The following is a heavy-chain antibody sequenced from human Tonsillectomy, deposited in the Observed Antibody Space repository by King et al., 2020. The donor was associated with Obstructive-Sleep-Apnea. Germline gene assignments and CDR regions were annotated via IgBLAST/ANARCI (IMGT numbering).Heavy chain of an antibody. V-gene: IGHV4-38-2*02. J-gene: IGHJ5*02. CDR1: GYSISSGYY. D-gene: IGHD2-2*01. CDR3: ARDMGRDCSSTSCYGNWFDP. CDR2: IYHSGST. Sequence: VQLQESGPGLVKPSETLSLPCTVSGYSISSGYYWGWIRQPPGKGLEWIGSIYHSGSTYYNPSLKSRVTISVDTSKNQFSLKLSSVTAADTAVYYCARDMGRDCSSTSCYGNWFDPWGQGTLVTVSS.